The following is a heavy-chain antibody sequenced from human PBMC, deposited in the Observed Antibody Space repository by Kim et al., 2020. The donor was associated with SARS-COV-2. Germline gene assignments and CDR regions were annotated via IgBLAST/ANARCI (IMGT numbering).Heavy chain of an antibody. Sequence: GGSLRLSCAASGFTFSSYGMHWVRQAPGKGLEWVAVISYDGSNKYYADSVKGRFTISRDNSKNPLYLQMNSLRAEDTAVYYLAKAPYDSSGDLDYWGQVT. CDR2: ISYDGSNK. CDR1: GFTFSSYG. CDR3: AKAPYDSSGDLDY. D-gene: IGHD3-22*01. V-gene: IGHV3-30*18. J-gene: IGHJ4*02.